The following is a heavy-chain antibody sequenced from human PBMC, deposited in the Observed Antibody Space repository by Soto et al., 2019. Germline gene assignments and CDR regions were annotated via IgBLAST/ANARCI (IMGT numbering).Heavy chain of an antibody. Sequence: TSETLSLTCTVSGVSISSGDYYWSWIRQPPGKGLEWIGYIYYSGSTYYNPSLKSRVTISVDTSKNQFSLKLSSVTAADTAVYYCARYSSSPHYFDYWGQGTLVTVSS. CDR1: GVSISSGDYY. V-gene: IGHV4-30-4*01. D-gene: IGHD6-6*01. CDR2: IYYSGST. CDR3: ARYSSSPHYFDY. J-gene: IGHJ4*02.